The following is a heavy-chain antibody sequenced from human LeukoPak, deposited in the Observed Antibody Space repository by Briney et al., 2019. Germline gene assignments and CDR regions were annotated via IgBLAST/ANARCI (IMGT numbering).Heavy chain of an antibody. V-gene: IGHV1-46*01. CDR3: ARARDSSGWYGPSEDFDY. Sequence: ASVKVSCKASGYTFTSYYMHWVRQAPGQGLEWMGIINPSGGSTSYAQKFQGRVTMTRDTSTSTVYMELSSLRSEDTAVYYCARARDSSGWYGPSEDFDYWGQGTLVTVSS. D-gene: IGHD6-19*01. CDR1: GYTFTSYY. J-gene: IGHJ4*02. CDR2: INPSGGST.